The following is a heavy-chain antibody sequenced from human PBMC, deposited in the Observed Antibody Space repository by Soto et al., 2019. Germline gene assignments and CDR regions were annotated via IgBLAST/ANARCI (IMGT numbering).Heavy chain of an antibody. D-gene: IGHD3-10*01. CDR1: GYTFTGYY. CDR2: INPNSGGT. Sequence: ASVKVSCKASGYTFTGYYMHWVRQAPGQGLEWMGWINPNSGGTNYAQKFQGWVTMTRDTSISTAYMELSRLRSDDTAVYYCARSHGVYYGSGSYCCRGGMDVWGQGTTVTVSS. CDR3: ARSHGVYYGSGSYCCRGGMDV. V-gene: IGHV1-2*04. J-gene: IGHJ6*02.